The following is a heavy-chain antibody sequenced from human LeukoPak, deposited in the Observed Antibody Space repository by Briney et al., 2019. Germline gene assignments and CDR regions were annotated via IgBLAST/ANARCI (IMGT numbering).Heavy chain of an antibody. CDR2: ISNDGTKR. D-gene: IGHD2-15*01. CDR1: GFTFATHW. J-gene: IGHJ4*02. V-gene: IGHV3-74*01. CDR3: LSCIDSNCFEF. Sequence: GGSLRLSCAASGFTFATHWMHWVRQAPGKGLMWVSCISNDGTKRNYADSVKGRFTIPRDNAKSTLYLQMNSLRVEDTAVYYCLSCIDSNCFEFWGQGAPVTVSS.